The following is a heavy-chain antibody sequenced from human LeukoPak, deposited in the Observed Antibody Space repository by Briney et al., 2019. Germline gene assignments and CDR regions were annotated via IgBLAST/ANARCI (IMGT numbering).Heavy chain of an antibody. CDR1: GDSVSSNSAA. D-gene: IGHD5-12*01. CDR2: TYYRSKWYN. J-gene: IGHJ4*02. V-gene: IGHV6-1*01. CDR3: ARGHGYSGYERLFDY. Sequence: SQTLPLTSAISGDSVSSNSAAWNWIRQSPSRGLEWLGRTYYRSKWYNDYAVSVKSRITINPDTSKDQFSLQLNSVTPEDTAVYYCARGHGYSGYERLFDYWGQGTLVTVSS.